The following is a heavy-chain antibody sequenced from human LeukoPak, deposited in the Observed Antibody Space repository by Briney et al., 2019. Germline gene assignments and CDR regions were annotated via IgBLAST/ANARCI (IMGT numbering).Heavy chain of an antibody. V-gene: IGHV1-18*01. J-gene: IGHJ4*02. Sequence: ASVKVSCKASGYTFTSYGTSWVRQAPGQGLEWMGWISAYNGNTNYAQKLQGRVTMTTDTSTSTAYMELRSLRSDDTAVYYCARARYCGGDCYSGYFDYWGQGTLVTVSS. CDR1: GYTFTSYG. CDR2: ISAYNGNT. CDR3: ARARYCGGDCYSGYFDY. D-gene: IGHD2-21*02.